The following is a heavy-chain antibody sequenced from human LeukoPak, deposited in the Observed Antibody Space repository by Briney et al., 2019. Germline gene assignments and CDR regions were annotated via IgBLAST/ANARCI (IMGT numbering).Heavy chain of an antibody. CDR2: INPNSGGT. CDR3: ARVSGAPHDAFDI. J-gene: IGHJ3*02. CDR1: GCTFTGYY. D-gene: IGHD2-15*01. V-gene: IGHV1-2*06. Sequence: ASVKVSCKASGCTFTGYYMHWVRQAPGQGLEWMGRINPNSGGTNYAQKFQGRVTMTRDTSISTAYMELSRLRSDDTAVYYCARVSGAPHDAFDIWGQGTMVTVSS.